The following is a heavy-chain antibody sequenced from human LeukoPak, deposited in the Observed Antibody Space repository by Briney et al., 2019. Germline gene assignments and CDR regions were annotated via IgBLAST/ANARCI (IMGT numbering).Heavy chain of an antibody. D-gene: IGHD1-26*01. CDR3: ARVSGGGSADFDY. CDR2: IIPIFGTA. V-gene: IGHV1-69*05. J-gene: IGHJ4*02. CDR1: GGTFSSYA. Sequence: SVKVSCKASGGTFSSYAISWVRQAPGQGLEWMGGIIPIFGTANYAQKFQGRVTITTDESTSTAYMELSSLRSEDTAVYYCARVSGGGSADFDYWGQGTLVTVSS.